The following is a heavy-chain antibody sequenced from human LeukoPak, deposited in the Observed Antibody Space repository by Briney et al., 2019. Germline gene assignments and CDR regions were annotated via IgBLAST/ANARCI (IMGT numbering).Heavy chain of an antibody. Sequence: SETLSLTCTVSGGSISSYFWNWIRQSPGKGLEWIGYIYYSGSSDYNPSLKSRASISVDTSKNQLSLNLSNVTVADTAVYYCARGFYSASSFDYWGQGTLVTVSS. CDR1: GGSISSYF. CDR2: IYYSGSS. V-gene: IGHV4-59*01. J-gene: IGHJ4*02. D-gene: IGHD2-21*01. CDR3: ARGFYSASSFDY.